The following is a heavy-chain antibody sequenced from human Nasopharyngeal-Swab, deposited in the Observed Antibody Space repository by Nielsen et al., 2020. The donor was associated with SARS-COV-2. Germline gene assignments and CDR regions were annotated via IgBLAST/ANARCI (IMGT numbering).Heavy chain of an antibody. V-gene: IGHV3-74*01. CDR3: ATDAPGSGFALDT. CDR1: GFNFSSYW. D-gene: IGHD3-22*01. J-gene: IGHJ3*02. CDR2: ISGDGSAT. Sequence: GGSLRLSCVASGFNFSSYWMNLVRQVPGKGLVWVSRISGDGSATSYADSVQGRFTISRDNARNTVFLQMNSLRVEDTAVYYCATDAPGSGFALDTWGQGTMVTVLS.